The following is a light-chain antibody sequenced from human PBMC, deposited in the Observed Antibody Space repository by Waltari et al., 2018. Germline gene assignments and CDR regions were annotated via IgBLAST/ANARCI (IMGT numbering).Light chain of an antibody. CDR1: ELGDKY. Sequence: SYELTQPPSVTVSPGQTASITCTGDELGDKYASWYQQKPGQSPGLVIYQDTRRPSGIPERFSGSNSGNRVTLTISGTQAMDEADYYCQAWDSGTEVFGGGTKLTVL. J-gene: IGLJ3*02. V-gene: IGLV3-1*01. CDR3: QAWDSGTEV. CDR2: QDT.